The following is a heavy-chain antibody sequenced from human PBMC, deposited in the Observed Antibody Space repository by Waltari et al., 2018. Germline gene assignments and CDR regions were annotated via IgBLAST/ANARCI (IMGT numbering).Heavy chain of an antibody. CDR2: ISSSGMTI. D-gene: IGHD3-22*01. CDR1: GFTFSDDY. V-gene: IGHV3-11*04. CDR3: ASAEWLLPLGY. J-gene: IGHJ4*02. Sequence: QVQLVESGGGLVKPGGYLRRSCAASGFTFSDDYMSLIRQAPGKGLEWVSYISSSGMTIYYADSVKGRFTISRDNAKNSLYLQMNSLRAEDTAVYYCASAEWLLPLGYWGQGTLVTVSS.